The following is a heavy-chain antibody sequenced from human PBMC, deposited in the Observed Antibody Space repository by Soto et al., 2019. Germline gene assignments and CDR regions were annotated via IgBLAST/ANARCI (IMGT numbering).Heavy chain of an antibody. Sequence: ASVKVSCKASGYTFTSYAMHWVRQAPGQRLEWMGWINAGNGNTKYSQKFQGRVTITRDTSASTAYMELSSLRSEDTAVYYCARVGPDVYSSSWYSLPDYWGQGTLVTVSS. D-gene: IGHD6-13*01. CDR1: GYTFTSYA. CDR3: ARVGPDVYSSSWYSLPDY. CDR2: INAGNGNT. V-gene: IGHV1-3*01. J-gene: IGHJ4*02.